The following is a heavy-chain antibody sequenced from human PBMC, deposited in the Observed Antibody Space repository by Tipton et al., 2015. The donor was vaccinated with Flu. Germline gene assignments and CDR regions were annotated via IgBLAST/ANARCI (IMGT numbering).Heavy chain of an antibody. J-gene: IGHJ4*02. CDR2: INQDGGEK. CDR3: ARDDGHYYDTSGYIDY. Sequence: SLRLSCAASGFSFSDYGMHWVRQAPGKGLEWVANINQDGGEKYYVDSVKGRFTISRDNAKNSLYLQMNSLRAEDTAVYYCARDDGHYYDTSGYIDYWGQGTLITVSS. V-gene: IGHV3-7*01. CDR1: GFSFSDYG. D-gene: IGHD3-22*01.